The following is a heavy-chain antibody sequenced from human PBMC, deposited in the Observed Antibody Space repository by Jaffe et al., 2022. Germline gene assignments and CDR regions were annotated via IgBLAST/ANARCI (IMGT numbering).Heavy chain of an antibody. J-gene: IGHJ6*03. CDR2: MNPNSGNT. CDR1: GYTFTSYD. Sequence: QVQLVQSGAEVKKPGASVKVSCKASGYTFTSYDINWVRQATGQGLEWMGWMNPNSGNTGYAQKFQGRVTMTRNTSISTAYMELSSLRSEDTAVYYCARVARGYDLYGDYPGYYYYYMDVWGKGTTVTVSS. CDR3: ARVARGYDLYGDYPGYYYYYMDV. V-gene: IGHV1-8*01. D-gene: IGHD4-17*01.